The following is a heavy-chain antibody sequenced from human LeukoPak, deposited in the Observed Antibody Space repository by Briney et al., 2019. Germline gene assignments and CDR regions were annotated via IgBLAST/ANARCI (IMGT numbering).Heavy chain of an antibody. J-gene: IGHJ4*02. CDR1: GFTFG. CDR3: VKGPYYESPALDS. Sequence: GGSPRLSCAASGFTFGMNWVRQTPRKGLEWISHINGGGDSTHYADFVKGRFTISRDNSQNTLYVQMNSLRTEDTAIYYCVKGPYYESPALDSWGQGTLVTVSS. CDR2: INGGGDST. D-gene: IGHD3-16*01. V-gene: IGHV3-23*01.